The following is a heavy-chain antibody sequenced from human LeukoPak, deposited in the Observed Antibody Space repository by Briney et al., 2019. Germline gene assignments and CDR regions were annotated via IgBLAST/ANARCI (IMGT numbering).Heavy chain of an antibody. V-gene: IGHV3-23*01. J-gene: IGHJ6*04. CDR2: IIGSGGST. D-gene: IGHD1/OR15-1a*01. CDR3: AKDEQGALYYGMDV. Sequence: GGPLRLPCPPSGFTFSSNAMSWGRQAPGKGLDWASTIIGSGGSTYYADSVKGRFTISRDNSKNTLYLQMNSLRAEDTAVYYCAKDEQGALYYGMDVWGKGTTVTVSS. CDR1: GFTFSSNA.